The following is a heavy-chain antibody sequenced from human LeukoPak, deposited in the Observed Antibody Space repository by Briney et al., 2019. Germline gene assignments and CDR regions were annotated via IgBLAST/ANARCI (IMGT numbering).Heavy chain of an antibody. CDR1: GFTFGSYD. CDR3: ASGRGTRFFDY. J-gene: IGHJ4*02. D-gene: IGHD3-16*01. Sequence: GSLRLSCAACGFTFGSYDMVGVGQARGKGLEWVAVISYDGSNKYYADSVKGRFTISRDNSKNTLYLQMNSLRAEDTAVYYCASGRGTRFFDYWGQGTLVTVSS. V-gene: IGHV3-30-3*01. CDR2: ISYDGSNK.